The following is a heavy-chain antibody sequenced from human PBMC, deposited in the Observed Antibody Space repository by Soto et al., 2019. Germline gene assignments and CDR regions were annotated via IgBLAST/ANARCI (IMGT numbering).Heavy chain of an antibody. CDR1: GFTFRSYV. CDR2: TSYDGSNN. V-gene: IGHV3-33*05. Sequence: QVQLVESGGGVVEPGTSLRLSCVGSGFTFRSYVIHWVRQAPGKGLEWVALTSYDGSNNFYGDSVNGGFTISRDNSGNRVAPQMDSLRLEDTALDYCARWGTTGGFDVWGQGTLVSVSS. CDR3: ARWGTTGGFDV. J-gene: IGHJ5*02. D-gene: IGHD3-16*01.